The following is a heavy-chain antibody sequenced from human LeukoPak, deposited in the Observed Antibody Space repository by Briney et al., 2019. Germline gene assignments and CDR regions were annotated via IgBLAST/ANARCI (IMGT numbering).Heavy chain of an antibody. D-gene: IGHD2-2*02. V-gene: IGHV3-33*01. J-gene: IGHJ4*02. CDR1: GFTFSSYG. CDR2: IWYDGSNK. CDR3: ARDRSPSGYCSSTSCYTGDY. Sequence: PGGSLRLSCAASGFTFSSYGMHWVRQAPGKGLEWVAVIWYDGSNKYYADSVKGRFTISRDNSKNTLYLQMNSLRAEDTAVYYCARDRSPSGYCSSTSCYTGDYWGQGTLVTVSS.